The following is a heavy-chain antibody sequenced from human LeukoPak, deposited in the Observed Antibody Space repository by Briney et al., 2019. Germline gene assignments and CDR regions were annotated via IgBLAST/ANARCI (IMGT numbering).Heavy chain of an antibody. J-gene: IGHJ4*02. CDR1: GYTFTGYY. Sequence: RASVKVSCKAPGYTFTGYYMHWVRQAPGQGLEWMGWINPNSGGTNYAQKFQGRVTMTRDTSISTAYMELSRLRSDDTAVYYCARETTVTHDIGYWGQGTLVTVSS. CDR2: INPNSGGT. CDR3: ARETTVTHDIGY. D-gene: IGHD4-17*01. V-gene: IGHV1-2*02.